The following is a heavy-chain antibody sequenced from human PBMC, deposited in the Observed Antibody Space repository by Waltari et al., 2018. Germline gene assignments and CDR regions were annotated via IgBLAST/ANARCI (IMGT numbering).Heavy chain of an antibody. V-gene: IGHV3-48*01. Sequence: EVQLVESGGGWVQPGGSLRLSCAASGFTFSGYSMNWVRQAPGKGLEWVSYISSSSSTIYYADSVKGRFTISRDNAKNSLYLQMNSLRAEDTAVYYCVRTTAAGGFDYWGQGTLVTVSS. CDR2: ISSSSSTI. D-gene: IGHD4-17*01. CDR1: GFTFSGYS. CDR3: VRTTAAGGFDY. J-gene: IGHJ4*02.